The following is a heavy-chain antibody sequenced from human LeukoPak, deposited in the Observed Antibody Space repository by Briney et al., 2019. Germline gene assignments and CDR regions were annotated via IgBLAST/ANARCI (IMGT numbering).Heavy chain of an antibody. CDR3: ARGLMAGNWFDP. Sequence: ASVKVSCKASGGTFSSYAISWVRQAPGQGLEWMGGTIPIFGTANYAQKFQGRVTITADESTSTAYMELSSLRSEDTAVYYCARGLMAGNWFDPWGQGTLVTVSS. D-gene: IGHD6-19*01. CDR1: GGTFSSYA. CDR2: TIPIFGTA. V-gene: IGHV1-69*13. J-gene: IGHJ5*02.